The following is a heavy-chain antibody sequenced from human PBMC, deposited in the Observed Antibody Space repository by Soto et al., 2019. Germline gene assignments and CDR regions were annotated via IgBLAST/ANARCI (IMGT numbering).Heavy chain of an antibody. CDR3: AATIIVGATTYYYGMDV. CDR1: GFTFTSSA. D-gene: IGHD1-26*01. J-gene: IGHJ6*02. Sequence: SVKVSCKASGFTFTSSAMQWVRQARGQRLEWIGWIVVGSGNTNYAQKFQERATITRDMSTSTAYMELSSLRSEDTAVYYCAATIIVGATTYYYGMDVWGQGTTVTVSS. CDR2: IVVGSGNT. V-gene: IGHV1-58*02.